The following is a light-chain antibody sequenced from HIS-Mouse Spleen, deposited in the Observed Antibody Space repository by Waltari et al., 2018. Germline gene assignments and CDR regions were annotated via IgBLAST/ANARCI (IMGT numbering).Light chain of an antibody. CDR3: SSYTSSSTLV. J-gene: IGLJ3*02. CDR1: SSDVGGYNY. V-gene: IGLV2-14*01. CDR2: EVS. Sequence: QSALTQPASVSGSPGHSLTISCTGTSSDVGGYNYVSWYQQHPGKAPKLIIYEVSNRRSGVSNRFAGSTSGNTASLTISGLQAEDEADYYCSSYTSSSTLVFGGGTKLPVL.